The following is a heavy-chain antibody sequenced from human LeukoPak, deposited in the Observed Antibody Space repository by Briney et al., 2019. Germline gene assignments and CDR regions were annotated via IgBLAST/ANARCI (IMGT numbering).Heavy chain of an antibody. D-gene: IGHD2-2*01. Sequence: GGSLRLSCAASGFTFSSYAMSWVRQAPGQGPEWDSSISGSGGSTYYADSVKGRFIISRVNSTNTLYLQMNSLRAEDTTVYYCAKDLYCSSTCCYEAVYWGQGTLVTVSS. J-gene: IGHJ4*02. CDR1: GFTFSSYA. V-gene: IGHV3-23*01. CDR3: AKDLYCSSTCCYEAVY. CDR2: ISGSGGST.